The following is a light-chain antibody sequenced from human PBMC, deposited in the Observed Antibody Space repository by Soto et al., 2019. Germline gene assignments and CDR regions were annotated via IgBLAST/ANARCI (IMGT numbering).Light chain of an antibody. CDR2: NNN. CDR3: ESWDDNLNGNLL. Sequence: QSVLTQPRSASGTPGESVTISCSGCSSNIGRNSVSWYQQVPGTAPKLIIFNNNERPSGIPGRFSGSKSGASASLAIVGMQSADEADYFCESWDDNLNGNLLFGGGTKVTV. CDR1: SSNIGRNS. V-gene: IGLV1-44*01. J-gene: IGLJ3*02.